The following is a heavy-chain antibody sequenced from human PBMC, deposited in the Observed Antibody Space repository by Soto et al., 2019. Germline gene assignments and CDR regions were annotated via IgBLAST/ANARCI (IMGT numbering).Heavy chain of an antibody. D-gene: IGHD3-22*01. V-gene: IGHV3-23*01. Sequence: GGSLRLSCGASGFTFSSYAMSWVRQAPGKGPEWVPAISGSGGSTYYADSVKGRFTISRDNSKNTLYLQMNSLRAEDTAVYYCAKTPRHYYDSSGYYSLYFDYWGQGTLVTVSS. CDR1: GFTFSSYA. J-gene: IGHJ4*02. CDR2: ISGSGGST. CDR3: AKTPRHYYDSSGYYSLYFDY.